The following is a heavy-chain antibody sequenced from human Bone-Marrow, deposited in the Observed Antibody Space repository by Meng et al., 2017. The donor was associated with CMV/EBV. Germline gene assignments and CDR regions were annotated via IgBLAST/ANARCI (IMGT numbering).Heavy chain of an antibody. D-gene: IGHD1-1*01. CDR1: GFTFSSYW. CDR3: AKSQHRV. V-gene: IGHV3-21*01. CDR2: ISGASSFK. J-gene: IGHJ6*02. Sequence: GGSLRLSCAASGFTFSSYWMSWVRQAPGRRPEWVSSISGASSFKSYIDSVRDRFTISRDNAKNSLFLQMNHLRSEDTGGYYCAKSQHRVWGQGTTVTVSS.